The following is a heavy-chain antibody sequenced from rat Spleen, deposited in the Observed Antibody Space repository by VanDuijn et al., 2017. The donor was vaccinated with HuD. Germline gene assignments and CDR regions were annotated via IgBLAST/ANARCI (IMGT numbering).Heavy chain of an antibody. D-gene: IGHD4-3*01. CDR3: TREGTSYYYVMDA. Sequence: QVQLKESGPGLVQPSQTLSLTCPVSGFSLTSDGVSWVRPPPGKSLVWMGTIWACGGTNYNSAVKFRLRISRDTSKSQVLLKMNSLQAEDIATYYCTREGTSYYYVMDAWGQGASVTVSS. CDR2: IWACGGT. CDR1: GFSLTSDG. J-gene: IGHJ4*01. V-gene: IGHV2-4*01.